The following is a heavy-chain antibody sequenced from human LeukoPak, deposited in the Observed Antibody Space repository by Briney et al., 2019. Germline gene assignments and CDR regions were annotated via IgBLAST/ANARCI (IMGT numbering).Heavy chain of an antibody. CDR1: GYTFTSYY. Sequence: ASVKVSCKASGYTFTSYYMHWVRQAPGQGLEWMGIINPSGGSTSYAQKFQGRVTMTRDTSTSSVYMELSSLRSEDTAVYYCARLDFGLVYDYWGQGTLVTVSS. CDR2: INPSGGST. J-gene: IGHJ4*02. CDR3: ARLDFGLVYDY. V-gene: IGHV1-46*01. D-gene: IGHD3/OR15-3a*01.